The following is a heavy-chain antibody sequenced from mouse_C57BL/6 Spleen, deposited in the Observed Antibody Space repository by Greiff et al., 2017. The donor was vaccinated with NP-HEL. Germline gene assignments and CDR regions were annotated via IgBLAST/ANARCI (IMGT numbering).Heavy chain of an antibody. V-gene: IGHV3-6*01. CDR2: ISYDGSN. CDR1: GYSITSGYY. D-gene: IGHD2-4*01. CDR3: ARDAYDYDGFYFDY. Sequence: EVHLVESGPGLVKPSQSLSLTCSVTGYSITSGYYWNWIRQFPGNKLEWMGYISYDGSNNYNPSLKNRISITRDTSKNQFFLKLNSVTTEDTATYYCARDAYDYDGFYFDYWGQGTTLTVSS. J-gene: IGHJ2*01.